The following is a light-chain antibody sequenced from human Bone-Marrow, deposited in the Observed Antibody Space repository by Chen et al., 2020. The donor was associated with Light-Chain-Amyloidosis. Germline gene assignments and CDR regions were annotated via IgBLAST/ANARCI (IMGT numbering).Light chain of an antibody. V-gene: IGLV3-25*03. CDR3: QSADSSGTYEVI. J-gene: IGLJ2*01. CDR1: DLPTKY. CDR2: RDT. Sequence: SYELTQPPSVSVSPGQTARITCSGDDLPTKYAYWYQQKPGQAPVLGIQRDTERPSGISERFSGSSSGTTATLTISGVKAEDEADYHCQSADSSGTYEVIFGGGTKLTVL.